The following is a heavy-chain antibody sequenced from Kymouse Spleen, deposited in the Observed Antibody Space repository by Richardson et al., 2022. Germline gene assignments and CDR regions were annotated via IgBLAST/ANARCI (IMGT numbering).Heavy chain of an antibody. D-gene: IGHD2-2*02. Sequence: EVQLVESGGGLVKPGGSLRLSCAASGFTFSNAWMSWVRQAPGKGLEWVGRIKSKTDGGTTDYAAPVKGRFTISRDDSKNTLYLQMNSLKTEDTAVYYCTTDHIVVVPAASPAFFSDYWGQGTLVTVSS. CDR3: TTDHIVVVPAASPAFFSDY. CDR2: IKSKTDGGTT. J-gene: IGHJ4*02. CDR1: GFTFSNAW. V-gene: IGHV3-15*01.